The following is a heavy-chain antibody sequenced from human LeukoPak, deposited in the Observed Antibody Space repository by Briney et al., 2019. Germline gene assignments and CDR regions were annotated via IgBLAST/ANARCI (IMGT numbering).Heavy chain of an antibody. D-gene: IGHD1-26*01. V-gene: IGHV3-21*01. J-gene: IGHJ4*02. CDR3: ARGGSGTYFFDY. CDR1: GFTFSSYS. CDR2: ISGSSNFM. Sequence: GGSLRLSCAASGFTFSSYSMNWVRQAPGKELEWVSSISGSSNFMYYADSVKGRFTISRDNAKNSLYLQMNSLRAEDTAVYYCARGGSGTYFFDYWGQGTLVTVSS.